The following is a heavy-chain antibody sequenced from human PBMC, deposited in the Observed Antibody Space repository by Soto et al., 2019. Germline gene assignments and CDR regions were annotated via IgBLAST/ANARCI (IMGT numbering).Heavy chain of an antibody. D-gene: IGHD3-10*01. CDR2: IYSGGSS. CDR1: GFTVSSSH. J-gene: IGHJ5*02. CDR3: ARLGPYGSESYSFRYNWFDP. Sequence: GGSLRLSCTTSGFTVSSSHMTWVRQAPGKGVEWVSVIYSGGSSYYAVSVQGRFTISRDNSKNTVYLQMNSLRGEDTAMYYCARLGPYGSESYSFRYNWFDPWGQGTQVTVSS. V-gene: IGHV3-53*01.